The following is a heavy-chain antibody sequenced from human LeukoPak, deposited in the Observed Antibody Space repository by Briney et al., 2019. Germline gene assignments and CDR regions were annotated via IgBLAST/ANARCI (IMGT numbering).Heavy chain of an antibody. D-gene: IGHD6-6*01. CDR1: GYTFTSYD. Sequence: ASVKASCKASGYTFTSYDINWVRQATGQGLEWMGWMNPNSGNTGYAQKFQGRVTMTRNTSISTAYMELSSLRSEDTAVYYCARGKSIAARRGPWFDPWGQGTLVTVSS. J-gene: IGHJ5*02. CDR3: ARGKSIAARRGPWFDP. CDR2: MNPNSGNT. V-gene: IGHV1-8*01.